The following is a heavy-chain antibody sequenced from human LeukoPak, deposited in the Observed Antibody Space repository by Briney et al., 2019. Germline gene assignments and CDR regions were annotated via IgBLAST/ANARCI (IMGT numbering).Heavy chain of an antibody. Sequence: PGRSLRLSCAASGFTFNSYAMLWLRQAPGKGLEWVAVISYDGSNKYYADSVKGRFTIYRDNPKSTRYLQMNSLGAEDTAVYNCARVALRGIATTTADYWGQGTLVTVSS. CDR1: GFTFNSYA. V-gene: IGHV3-30-3*01. J-gene: IGHJ4*02. CDR2: ISYDGSNK. D-gene: IGHD6-13*01. CDR3: ARVALRGIATTTADY.